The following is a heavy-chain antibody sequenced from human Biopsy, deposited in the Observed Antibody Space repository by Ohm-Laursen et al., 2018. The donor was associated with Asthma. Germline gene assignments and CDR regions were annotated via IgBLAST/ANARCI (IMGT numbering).Heavy chain of an antibody. CDR2: IMTVFGTT. Sequence: AASVKVSCKPPGGTFSNFAISRVRQAPGQGLEWLGGIMTVFGTTNYAQKFQGRVTITADESTSTAYMEVTSLRSEDTAIYYCARCQVGYSSGWSLLLKKIYYSGMDVWGQGTAVTVSS. V-gene: IGHV1-69*13. J-gene: IGHJ6*02. CDR1: GGTFSNFA. D-gene: IGHD6-19*01. CDR3: ARCQVGYSSGWSLLLKKIYYSGMDV.